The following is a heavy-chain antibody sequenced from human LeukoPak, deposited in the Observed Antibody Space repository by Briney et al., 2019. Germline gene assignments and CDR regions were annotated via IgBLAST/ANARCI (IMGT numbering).Heavy chain of an antibody. Sequence: GGSLRLSCAASGFSFRSFAMTWVRQAPGKGLEWVSSITGGHYATYNTDSVKGRFTISRDNAKNTLYLQMNSLRADDTAIYYCTKDPNGDYIGAFDPWGQGTLVTVSS. D-gene: IGHD4-17*01. V-gene: IGHV3-23*01. CDR3: TKDPNGDYIGAFDP. J-gene: IGHJ5*02. CDR1: GFSFRSFA. CDR2: ITGGHYAT.